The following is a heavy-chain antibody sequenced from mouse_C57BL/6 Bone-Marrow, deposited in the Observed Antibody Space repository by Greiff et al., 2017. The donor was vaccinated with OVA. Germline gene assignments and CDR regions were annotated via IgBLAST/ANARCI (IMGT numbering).Heavy chain of an antibody. V-gene: IGHV5-17*01. J-gene: IGHJ3*01. D-gene: IGHD3-2*02. CDR1: GFTFSDYG. Sequence: EVKLMASGGGLVKPGGSLKLSCAASGFTFSDYGMHWVRQAPEKGLEWVAYISSGSGTIYYADTVKGSFTISRDNAKNTLFLQMTMLRSEDTAMYYCARIRAYWGQGTLVTVSA. CDR2: ISSGSGTI. CDR3: ARIRAY.